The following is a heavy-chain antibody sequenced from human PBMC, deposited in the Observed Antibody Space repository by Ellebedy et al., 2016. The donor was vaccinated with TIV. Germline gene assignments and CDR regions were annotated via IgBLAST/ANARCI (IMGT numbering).Heavy chain of an antibody. D-gene: IGHD3-22*01. V-gene: IGHV3-23*01. J-gene: IGHJ4*02. Sequence: GESLKISCAASGFTFRNFAMTWVRQAPGKGLEWVSSISSSGVSSDYADSVRGRVTISRDNSKSTLYLQMDSLRADDSAESYCAKPDSSGYYYGRLYYWGQGTLVTVSS. CDR1: GFTFRNFA. CDR3: AKPDSSGYYYGRLYY. CDR2: ISSSGVSS.